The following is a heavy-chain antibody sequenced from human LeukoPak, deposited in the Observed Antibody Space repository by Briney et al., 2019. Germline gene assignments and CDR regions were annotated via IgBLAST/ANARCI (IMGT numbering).Heavy chain of an antibody. Sequence: SETLSLTCTVSGLSFEHYFWSWIRQPPGKGLEWVGYVYYSGSTDYSPSLGSRLTISADTSKNQFSLKLRSVTAADTAVYYCASHRRSHGSEYWGQGTLVTVSS. J-gene: IGHJ4*02. CDR1: GLSFEHYF. V-gene: IGHV4-59*08. D-gene: IGHD3-10*01. CDR3: ASHRRSHGSEY. CDR2: VYYSGST.